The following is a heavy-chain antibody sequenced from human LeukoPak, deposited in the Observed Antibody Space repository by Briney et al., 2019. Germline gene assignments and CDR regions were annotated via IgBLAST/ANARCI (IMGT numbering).Heavy chain of an antibody. CDR1: GYTFTSYG. Sequence: ASVKVSCKASGYTFTSYGISWQRHPPGQGLELMGWISAYNGNTNYAQKLQGRGTMTTNTSTSTAYMELRSLRSDDTAAYYCARRRRQDDYGDYEDYWGQGTLVTVSS. V-gene: IGHV1-18*04. D-gene: IGHD4-17*01. J-gene: IGHJ4*02. CDR2: ISAYNGNT. CDR3: ARRRRQDDYGDYEDY.